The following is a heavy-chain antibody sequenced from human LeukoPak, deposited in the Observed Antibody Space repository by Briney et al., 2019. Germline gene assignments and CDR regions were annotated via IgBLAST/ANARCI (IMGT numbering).Heavy chain of an antibody. D-gene: IGHD3-16*01. J-gene: IGHJ3*02. Sequence: SETLSLTCTVSGGSISSSSYYWGWIRQPPGKGLEWIGSIYYSGSTYYNPSLKSRVTISVDTSKNQFSLKLSSLTAADTAVYYCARDSLASNAFDIWGQGTMVTVSS. CDR3: ARDSLASNAFDI. CDR1: GGSISSSSYY. V-gene: IGHV4-39*07. CDR2: IYYSGST.